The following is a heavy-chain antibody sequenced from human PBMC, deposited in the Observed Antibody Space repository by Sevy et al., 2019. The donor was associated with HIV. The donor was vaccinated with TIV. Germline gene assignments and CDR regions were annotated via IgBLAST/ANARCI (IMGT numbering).Heavy chain of an antibody. V-gene: IGHV3-74*01. D-gene: IGHD2-15*01. CDR3: VAANTWQDY. J-gene: IGHJ4*02. CDR1: GFTFSSYW. Sequence: GGSQRLSCAASGFTFSSYWMHWVRQAPGKGPVWVSGVNSDGSSTNYADSVKGRFTMSRDSAKNTLYLQMNSLRAEDTAVYFCVAANTWQDYWGQRTLVTVSS. CDR2: VNSDGSST.